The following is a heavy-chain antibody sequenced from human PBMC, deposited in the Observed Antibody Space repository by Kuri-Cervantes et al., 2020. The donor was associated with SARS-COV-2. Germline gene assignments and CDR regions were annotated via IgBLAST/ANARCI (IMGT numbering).Heavy chain of an antibody. V-gene: IGHV1-69*04. D-gene: IGHD6-6*01. CDR3: ARDLAYSSSSDPSDS. CDR2: IIPTLGVP. Sequence: SVKVSCKASGYTFTSYAMHWVRQAPGQRLEWMGRIIPTLGVPHYAQKFQGRVTITADKSTSTVYMDLSSLTSEDTAVYYCARDLAYSSSSDPSDSWGQGILVTVSS. J-gene: IGHJ5*02. CDR1: GYTFTSYA.